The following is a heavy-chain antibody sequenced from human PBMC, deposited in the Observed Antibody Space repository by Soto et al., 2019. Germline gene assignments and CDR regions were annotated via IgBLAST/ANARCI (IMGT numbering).Heavy chain of an antibody. Sequence: QVQLQQWGAGLLKPSETLSLTCAVYGGSFSGYYWSWIRQPPGKGLEWIGEINHSGSTNYNPSLKSRVTISVDTSKNQFPLKLSSVTAADTAVYYCARGRLRWGFDPWGQGTLVTVSS. V-gene: IGHV4-34*01. J-gene: IGHJ5*02. CDR1: GGSFSGYY. CDR2: INHSGST. D-gene: IGHD4-17*01. CDR3: ARGRLRWGFDP.